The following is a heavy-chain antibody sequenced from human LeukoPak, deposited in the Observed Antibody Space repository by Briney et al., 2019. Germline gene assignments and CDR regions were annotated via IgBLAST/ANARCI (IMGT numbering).Heavy chain of an antibody. CDR1: GGSISSSSYY. CDR3: AGRDY. J-gene: IGHJ4*02. CDR2: LWTGGST. V-gene: IGHV4-61*05. Sequence: SSETLSLTCTVSGGSISSSSYYWSWIRQPPGKGLEFIGYLWTGGSTNYNPSLKSRVTISRDTSKNQFSLKLSSVTAADTAVYYCAGRDYWGQGTLVTVSS.